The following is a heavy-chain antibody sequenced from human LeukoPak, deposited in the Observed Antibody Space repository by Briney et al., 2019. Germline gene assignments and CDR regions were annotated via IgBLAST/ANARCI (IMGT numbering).Heavy chain of an antibody. CDR2: ISSSSSYI. CDR3: ARDYLALLGGAPYDAFDI. J-gene: IGHJ3*02. D-gene: IGHD1-26*01. V-gene: IGHV3-21*01. Sequence: GGSLRLSCAASGFTFSSYSMNWVRQAPGKGLEWVSSISSSSSYIYYADSVKGRFTISRDNAKNSLYLQMNSLRAEDTAVYYCARDYLALLGGAPYDAFDIWGQGTMVTVSS. CDR1: GFTFSSYS.